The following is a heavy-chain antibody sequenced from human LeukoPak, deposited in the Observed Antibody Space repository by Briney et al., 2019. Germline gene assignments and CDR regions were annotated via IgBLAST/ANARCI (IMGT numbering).Heavy chain of an antibody. D-gene: IGHD3-9*01. CDR3: PVSGYYRGYFAY. CDR2: ISGSGGST. Sequence: GGSLRLSCAASGVTFSSYAMSWVRQPPGKGLEWVSAISGSGGSTYYADSAKGRFTFSRDNSKKTLYLQRTSLRAEDTAVYYCPVSGYYRGYFAYWGQGTLVTVSS. V-gene: IGHV3-23*01. J-gene: IGHJ4*02. CDR1: GVTFSSYA.